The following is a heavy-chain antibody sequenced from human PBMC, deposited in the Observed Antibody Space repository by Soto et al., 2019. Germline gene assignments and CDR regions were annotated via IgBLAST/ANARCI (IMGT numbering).Heavy chain of an antibody. D-gene: IGHD3-22*01. Sequence: ASVKVSCKASGYTFTGYYMHWVRQAPGQGLEWVGWINPNSGGTNYAQKFQGRVTMTRDTSISTAYMELSRLRFDDTAVYYCARDYPPDYYDSSGYYFGGWFDLWGQGTLVTVYS. V-gene: IGHV1-2*02. CDR2: INPNSGGT. J-gene: IGHJ5*02. CDR3: ARDYPPDYYDSSGYYFGGWFDL. CDR1: GYTFTGYY.